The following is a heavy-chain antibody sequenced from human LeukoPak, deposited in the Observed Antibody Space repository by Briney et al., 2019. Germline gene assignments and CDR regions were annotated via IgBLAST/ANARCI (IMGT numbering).Heavy chain of an antibody. CDR3: ARRRLYSSPFDY. Sequence: PSETLSLTCAVYGGSFSGYYWSWIRQPPGKGLEWIGEINHSGSTNYNPSLKSRVTISVDTSKNQFSLKLSSVTAADTAVYYCARRRLYSSPFDYWGQGTLVTVSS. CDR1: GGSFSGYY. D-gene: IGHD3-16*02. CDR2: INHSGST. J-gene: IGHJ4*02. V-gene: IGHV4-34*01.